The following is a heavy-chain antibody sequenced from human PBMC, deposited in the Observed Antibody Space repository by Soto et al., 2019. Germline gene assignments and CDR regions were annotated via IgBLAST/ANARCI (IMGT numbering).Heavy chain of an antibody. Sequence: EASVKVSCKASGYRFTSYGIGWVRKAPGQGLEWMGWINAYNGNTNYAQNLQGRVTLTTDTSTSTAYMELRGLRSNDTAVYYCAMVDVYVTPSPQDVWGQGTTVTVSS. V-gene: IGHV1-18*01. D-gene: IGHD3-16*01. CDR1: GYRFTSYG. CDR3: AMVDVYVTPSPQDV. J-gene: IGHJ6*02. CDR2: INAYNGNT.